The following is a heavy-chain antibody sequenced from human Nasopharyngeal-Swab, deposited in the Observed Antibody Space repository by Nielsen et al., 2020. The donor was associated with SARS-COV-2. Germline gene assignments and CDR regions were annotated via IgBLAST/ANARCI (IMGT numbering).Heavy chain of an antibody. D-gene: IGHD6-13*01. V-gene: IGHV1-46*01. CDR2: INPSGGST. J-gene: IGHJ5*02. Sequence: ASVKVSCKASGYTFTGYYMHWVRQAPGQGLEWMGMINPSGGSTSYAQKFQGRVTMTRDTSTSTVYMELSSLRSEDTAVYYCARDLAGANIAAAGWFDPWGQGTLVTVSS. CDR1: GYTFTGYY. CDR3: ARDLAGANIAAAGWFDP.